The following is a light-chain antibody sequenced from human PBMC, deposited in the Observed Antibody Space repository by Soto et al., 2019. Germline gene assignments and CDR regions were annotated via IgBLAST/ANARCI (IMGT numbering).Light chain of an antibody. J-gene: IGLJ1*01. CDR1: SGDVGRYDY. CDR3: SSYTSSGSLYL. V-gene: IGLV2-8*01. Sequence: QSALTQPPSASGSPGQSVTFSCTGTSGDVGRYDYVSWYQQHPGKAPKLLIYGVTKRPAGVPDRFSGSKSGNTASLTISGLRAEDEADYFCSSYTSSGSLYLFGTGTKLTVL. CDR2: GVT.